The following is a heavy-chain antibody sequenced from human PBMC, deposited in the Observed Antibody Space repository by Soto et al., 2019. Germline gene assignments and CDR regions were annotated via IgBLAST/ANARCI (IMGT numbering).Heavy chain of an antibody. CDR2: IFHDGNT. D-gene: IGHD2-8*02. CDR1: VACIGIGGW. CDR3: ARHEGWTGPDQ. J-gene: IGHJ5*02. V-gene: IGHV4-4*02. Sequence: SEILSITCAVCVACIGIGGWGGWFRQPPGKGLEWIAEIFHDGNTNYSPSLKSRVTISVDKSQNQFSLNVYSVTAADTAVYYCARHEGWTGPDQWGQGTLVTVSS.